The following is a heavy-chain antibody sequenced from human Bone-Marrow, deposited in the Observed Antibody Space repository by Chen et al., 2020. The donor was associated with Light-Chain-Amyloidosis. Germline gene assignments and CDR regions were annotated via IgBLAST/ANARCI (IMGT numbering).Heavy chain of an antibody. V-gene: IGHV3-7*01. CDR3: ARESSVAAPYYLDY. D-gene: IGHD6-25*01. CDR2: IREDGNEK. CDR1: GFTFSRYF. Sequence: EVRLVESGGGLVQPGGSLRLSCAASGFTFSRYFMSWVRQAPGKGLEWVANIREDGNEKYYVQSVKGRFTISRDNAKNAVYLQMHSLGAEDSAIYFCARESSVAAPYYLDYWGQGIRVTFSA. J-gene: IGHJ4*02.